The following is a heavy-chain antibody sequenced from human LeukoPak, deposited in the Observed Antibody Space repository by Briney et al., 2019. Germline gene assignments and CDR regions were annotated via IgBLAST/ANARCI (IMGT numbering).Heavy chain of an antibody. D-gene: IGHD2-2*02. CDR2: INPNSGGT. CDR3: ARDPCSSTSCYNYGMDV. CDR1: GYTFTAFG. J-gene: IGHJ6*02. Sequence: ASVKVSCKASGYTFTAFGVSWVRQAPGQGLEWMGWINPNSGGTNYAQKFQGRVTMTRDTSISTAYMELSRLRSDDTAVYYCARDPCSSTSCYNYGMDVWGQGTTVTVSS. V-gene: IGHV1-2*02.